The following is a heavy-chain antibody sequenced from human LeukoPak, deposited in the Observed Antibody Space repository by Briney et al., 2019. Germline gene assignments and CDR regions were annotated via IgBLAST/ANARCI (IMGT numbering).Heavy chain of an antibody. J-gene: IGHJ3*02. CDR1: GGSISSYY. CDR3: ARRAGYSSSWDTTDAFDI. Sequence: SETLSLTCTVSGGSISSYYWSWIRQPPGKGLECIGYIYYTGSTNYNPSLKSRVTISVDTSKNQFSLKLSSVTAADTAVYYCARRAGYSSSWDTTDAFDIWGQGTMVTVSS. V-gene: IGHV4-59*01. CDR2: IYYTGST. D-gene: IGHD6-13*01.